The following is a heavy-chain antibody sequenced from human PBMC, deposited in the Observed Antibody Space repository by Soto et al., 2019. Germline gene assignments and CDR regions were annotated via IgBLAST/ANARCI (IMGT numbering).Heavy chain of an antibody. V-gene: IGHV1-24*01. CDR3: ATESGWYNWFDP. CDR2: FDPEDDET. J-gene: IGHJ5*02. CDR1: GYSLTEIS. Sequence: ASVKVSCKVSGYSLTEISMHWVRQAPGKGLERMGGFDPEDDETIYAQKFQGRLTMTEDTSTDAAYMELSGLRSEDTAVYYCATESGWYNWFDPWGQGTLVTVSS. D-gene: IGHD6-19*01.